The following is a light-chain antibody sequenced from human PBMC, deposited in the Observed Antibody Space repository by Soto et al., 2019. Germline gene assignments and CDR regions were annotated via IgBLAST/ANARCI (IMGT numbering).Light chain of an antibody. Sequence: DIQMTQSPSSLSASVGDRVTITCRASRSINTYVHWYQQRPGKAPELLIYSASSLHTGVPSRFSGSGAGTDFTFTINSLLPEDFAMYYCQQTYSTPRTFGHGTKVDIK. V-gene: IGKV1-39*01. CDR3: QQTYSTPRT. CDR2: SAS. J-gene: IGKJ1*01. CDR1: RSINTY.